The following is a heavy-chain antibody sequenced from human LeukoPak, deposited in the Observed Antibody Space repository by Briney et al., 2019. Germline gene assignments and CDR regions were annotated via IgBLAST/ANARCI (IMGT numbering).Heavy chain of an antibody. Sequence: PGGSLRLSCAVSGFTFSSYAMSWVRQAPGKGLEWVSAISGSGGSTYYADSVKGRFTISRDNSKNTLYLQMNSLRAEDTAVYYCAKDQRELLRLGFDYWGQGTLVTVSS. CDR3: AKDQRELLRLGFDY. V-gene: IGHV3-23*01. J-gene: IGHJ4*02. D-gene: IGHD1-26*01. CDR1: GFTFSSYA. CDR2: ISGSGGST.